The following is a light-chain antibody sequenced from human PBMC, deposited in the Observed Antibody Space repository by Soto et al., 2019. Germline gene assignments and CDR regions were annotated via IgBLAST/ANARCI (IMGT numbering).Light chain of an antibody. CDR1: QTVGSY. Sequence: EIVLTQSPATLSLSPGERATLSRRASQTVGSYLAWYQQKPGQAPRLLIYDASNRATGIPARFSGSGSGTDFTLTISSLEPEDFAVYYCQQRSNWPLFGQGTRLEIK. CDR2: DAS. CDR3: QQRSNWPL. J-gene: IGKJ5*01. V-gene: IGKV3-11*01.